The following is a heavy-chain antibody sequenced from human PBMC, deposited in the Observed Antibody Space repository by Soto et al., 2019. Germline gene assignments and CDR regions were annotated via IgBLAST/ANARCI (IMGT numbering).Heavy chain of an antibody. V-gene: IGHV2-5*02. J-gene: IGHJ4*02. CDR2: IFWDDDK. D-gene: IGHD5-12*01. Sequence: QITLKESGPSLVKPTQTLTLTCTFSGFSLSTTGVGVGWIRQPPGKALEWLALIFWDDDKRYSPSLKNRLTITKDTSKNQVVLTMTNMDPVDIATYYCARLRWVQLRGPKYYSDYWGQGTLVTVSS. CDR1: GFSLSTTGVG. CDR3: ARLRWVQLRGPKYYSDY.